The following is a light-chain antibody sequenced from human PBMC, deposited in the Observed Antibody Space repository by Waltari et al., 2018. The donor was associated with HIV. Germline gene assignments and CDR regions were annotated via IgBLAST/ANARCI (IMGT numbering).Light chain of an antibody. CDR3: QQANSFPLT. CDR1: QDISMW. V-gene: IGKV1-12*01. J-gene: IGKJ4*01. CDR2: AAS. Sequence: DIQMTQSPSFVSAFVGDRVNITCRASQDISMWLAWFQQKPGRSPKLLIYAASSLQSEVPSRFSGSGSGTEFALTINRLQPEDSAAYYCQQANSFPLTFGGGTKVEI.